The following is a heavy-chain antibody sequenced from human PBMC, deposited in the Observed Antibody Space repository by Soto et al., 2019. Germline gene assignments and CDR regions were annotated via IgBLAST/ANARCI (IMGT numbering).Heavy chain of an antibody. Sequence: SETLSLTCAVSGVSITTSSYYWGWVRLAPGKGLEWIGYIYNTGGTYYNPSLSGRVTMSVDLSKNQFSLNLSSVTAADTAVYYCASSALVPASINWFDAWGQGILVTVSS. CDR2: IYNTGGT. J-gene: IGHJ5*02. CDR1: GVSITTSSYY. CDR3: ASSALVPASINWFDA. V-gene: IGHV4-39*07. D-gene: IGHD2-2*01.